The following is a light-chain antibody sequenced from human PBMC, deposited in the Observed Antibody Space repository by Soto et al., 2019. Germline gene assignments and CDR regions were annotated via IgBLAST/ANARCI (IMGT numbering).Light chain of an antibody. Sequence: QSVLTQPASVSGSPGQSITISCTGTSSDVGSYNYVSWYQLHPGKAPKLMIYEVSNRPSGVSNRFSGSKSGDTASLTISGLQDEDEADYYCSSYKTRTTSYVFGTGKKVTV. CDR3: SSYKTRTTSYV. V-gene: IGLV2-14*01. CDR2: EVS. J-gene: IGLJ1*01. CDR1: SSDVGSYNY.